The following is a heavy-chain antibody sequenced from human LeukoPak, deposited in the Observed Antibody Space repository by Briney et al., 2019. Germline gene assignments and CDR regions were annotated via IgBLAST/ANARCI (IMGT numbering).Heavy chain of an antibody. CDR1: GGSISTNSYY. V-gene: IGHV4-39*07. J-gene: IGHJ4*02. Sequence: SETLSLTCTVSGGSISTNSYYWGWIRQPPGKGLKWIGSIYYSGSTYYNPSLRSRVTISVNTSKNQFSLKLSSVTAADTAVYYCARERRRYYDSSGYYQYDYWGQGTLVTVSS. CDR2: IYYSGST. CDR3: ARERRRYYDSSGYYQYDY. D-gene: IGHD3-22*01.